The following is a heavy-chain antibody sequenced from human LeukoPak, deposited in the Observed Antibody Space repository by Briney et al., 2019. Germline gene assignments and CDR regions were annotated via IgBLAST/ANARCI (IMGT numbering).Heavy chain of an antibody. CDR3: ARHFRGIDV. CDR1: GGSFSGHY. J-gene: IGHJ6*02. Sequence: SETLSLTCAVYGGSFSGHYCTWIRQAPGKGLEWIGEINYSGSTKYSPSLKSRVTTSVDTSKNQFALKLTSVTAADTGVYFCARHFRGIDVWGQGTTVSVSS. D-gene: IGHD3-3*02. V-gene: IGHV4-34*01. CDR2: INYSGST.